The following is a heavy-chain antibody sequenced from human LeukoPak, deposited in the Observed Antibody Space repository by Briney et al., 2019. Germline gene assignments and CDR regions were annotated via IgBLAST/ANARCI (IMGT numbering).Heavy chain of an antibody. D-gene: IGHD3-10*01. V-gene: IGHV3-21*01. Sequence: GGSLRLSCAASGFTFISYSMNWVRQAPGKGLEWVSSISSSSSYIYYADSMKGRFTISRDNAKNSLYLQMNSLTAEDTAVYFCVRDRFRTDVWGKGTTVIVSS. CDR3: VRDRFRTDV. J-gene: IGHJ6*04. CDR2: ISSSSSYI. CDR1: GFTFISYS.